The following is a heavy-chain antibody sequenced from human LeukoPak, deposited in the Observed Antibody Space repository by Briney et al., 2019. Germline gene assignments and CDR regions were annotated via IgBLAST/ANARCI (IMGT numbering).Heavy chain of an antibody. CDR3: ARAPREGALDY. V-gene: IGHV1-69*04. CDR2: IIPILGIA. CDR1: GYTFTSYD. D-gene: IGHD1-26*01. J-gene: IGHJ4*02. Sequence: SVKVSCKASGYTFTSYDINWVRQATGQGLEWMGRIIPILGIANYAQKFQGRVTITADKSTSTAYMELSSLRSEDTAVYYCARAPREGALDYWGQGTLVTVSS.